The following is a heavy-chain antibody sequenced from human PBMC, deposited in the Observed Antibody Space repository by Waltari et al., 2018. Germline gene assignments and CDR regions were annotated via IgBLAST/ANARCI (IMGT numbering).Heavy chain of an antibody. CDR2: ISSSSSTI. CDR1: GFTFSSYS. CDR3: ARDCPLLRFLEPELCAFDI. Sequence: EVQLVESGGGLVQPGGSLRLSCAASGFTFSSYSMNWVRQAPGKGREWVSYISSSSSTIDYADSVKGRFTISRDNAKNALYLQMNSLRAEDTAVYYCARDCPLLRFLEPELCAFDIWGQGTMVTVSS. J-gene: IGHJ3*02. V-gene: IGHV3-48*04. D-gene: IGHD3-3*01.